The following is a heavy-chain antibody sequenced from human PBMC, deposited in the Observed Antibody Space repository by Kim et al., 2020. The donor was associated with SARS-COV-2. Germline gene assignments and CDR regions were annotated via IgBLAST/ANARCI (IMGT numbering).Heavy chain of an antibody. CDR2: ISSSRSTI. CDR3: ARENFGVYSSGWQAGYYYYYGMDV. J-gene: IGHJ6*02. V-gene: IGHV3-11*01. CDR1: GFTFSDYY. Sequence: GGSLRLSCAASGFTFSDYYMSWIRQAPGKGLEWVSYISSSRSTIYYADSVKGRFTISRDNAKNSLYLQMNSLRAEDTAVYYCARENFGVYSSGWQAGYYYYYGMDVWGQGTTVTVSS. D-gene: IGHD6-19*01.